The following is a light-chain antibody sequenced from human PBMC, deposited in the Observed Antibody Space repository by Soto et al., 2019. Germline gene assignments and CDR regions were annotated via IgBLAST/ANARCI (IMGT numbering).Light chain of an antibody. Sequence: IQMPHSPSTLSGSVGSRVPITFLASQTISSWLAWYQPKPGKAPKLLIYKASTLKSGVPSRFSGSVSGTEFTLTITNLQPEDFATYYCQKYKDYPLTFGGGTKVDIK. CDR2: KAS. V-gene: IGKV1-5*03. J-gene: IGKJ4*01. CDR1: QTISSW. CDR3: QKYKDYPLT.